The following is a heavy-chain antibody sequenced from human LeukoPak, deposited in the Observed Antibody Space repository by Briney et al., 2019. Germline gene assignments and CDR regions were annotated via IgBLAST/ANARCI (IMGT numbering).Heavy chain of an antibody. CDR2: INHSGST. V-gene: IGHV4-34*01. D-gene: IGHD3/OR15-3a*01. CDR1: GGSFSGYY. J-gene: IGHJ4*02. CDR3: ARHQVEDWSFDY. Sequence: KPSETLFVTCAVYGGSFSGYYWSWIRQPPGKGLEWIGEINHSGSTNYNPSLKSRVTISVDTSKNQFSLKLSSVTAADTAVYYCARHQVEDWSFDYWGQGTLVTVSS.